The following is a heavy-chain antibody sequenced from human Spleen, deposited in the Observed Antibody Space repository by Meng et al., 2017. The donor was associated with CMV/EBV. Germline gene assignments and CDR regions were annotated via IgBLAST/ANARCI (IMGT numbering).Heavy chain of an antibody. CDR2: TDSRSKWYN. CDR1: RYSASCNSAA. CDR3: ESATLSSGWYYFDY. D-gene: IGHD6-19*01. V-gene: IGHV6-1*01. Sequence: QVELQRSDPGLVKPPQTLPPACAISRYSASCNSAAWNWIMQSPSKGLEWLGRTDSRSKWYNDYEVSVKSRITINPDTSKNQFSLQLNSVTPEDTAVYYCESATLSSGWYYFDYWGQGTLVTVSS. J-gene: IGHJ4*02.